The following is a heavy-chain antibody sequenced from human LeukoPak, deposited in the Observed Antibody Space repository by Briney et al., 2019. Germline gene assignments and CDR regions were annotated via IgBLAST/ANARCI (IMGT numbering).Heavy chain of an antibody. D-gene: IGHD2-15*01. CDR3: AREGRYYYYYIDV. J-gene: IGHJ6*03. CDR2: IYYSGST. CDR1: GGSISSSSYY. Sequence: SETLSLTCTVSGGSISSSSYYWGWIRQPPGKGLEWIGSIYYSGSTYYNPSLKSRVTISVDTSKNQFSLKLSSVTAADTALYYCAREGRYYYYYIDVWGKGTTVTVSS. V-gene: IGHV4-39*07.